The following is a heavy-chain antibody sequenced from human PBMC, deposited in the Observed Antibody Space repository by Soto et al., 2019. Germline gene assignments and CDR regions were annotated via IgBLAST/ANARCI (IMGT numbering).Heavy chain of an antibody. Sequence: SETLSLTCTVSGGSVSSNNYYWGWIRQPPGKGLEWIGNIYYRGRTNYNPSLKSRVTISVDTSRNQFSLRLSSVTAADTAVYFCARRSFDFSGYPYHWFDPWGQGTLVTVSS. CDR3: ARRSFDFSGYPYHWFDP. CDR2: IYYRGRT. V-gene: IGHV4-39*01. CDR1: GGSVSSNNYY. J-gene: IGHJ5*02. D-gene: IGHD3-22*01.